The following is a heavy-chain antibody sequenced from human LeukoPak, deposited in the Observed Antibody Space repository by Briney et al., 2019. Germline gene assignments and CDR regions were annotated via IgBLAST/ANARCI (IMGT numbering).Heavy chain of an antibody. D-gene: IGHD3-10*01. V-gene: IGHV4-34*01. CDR2: IDYSGST. J-gene: IGHJ4*02. CDR3: AGGPSLGSVDS. CDR1: GGSFSGYY. Sequence: KASETLSLTCAVYGGSFSGYYWTWIRQSPGKGLHWIGEIDYSGSTNYNPSLKSRVIISVDTSKNQFSLKLGPVTAADTAVYYCAGGPSLGSVDSWGQGNLVTVSS.